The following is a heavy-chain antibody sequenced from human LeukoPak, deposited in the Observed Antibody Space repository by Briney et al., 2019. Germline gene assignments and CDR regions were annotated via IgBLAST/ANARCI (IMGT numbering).Heavy chain of an antibody. Sequence: PGGSLRLSCAASGFTFSSYAMHWVRQAPDKGLEYVAVISNDGTYKYYGASVKGRFTISRDNSKNTLYLQMDSLRSEDTAVYYCARVRRPYGSGSYSHAFDIWGQGTMVTVSS. V-gene: IGHV3-30*04. CDR2: ISNDGTYK. J-gene: IGHJ3*02. CDR3: ARVRRPYGSGSYSHAFDI. CDR1: GFTFSSYA. D-gene: IGHD3-10*01.